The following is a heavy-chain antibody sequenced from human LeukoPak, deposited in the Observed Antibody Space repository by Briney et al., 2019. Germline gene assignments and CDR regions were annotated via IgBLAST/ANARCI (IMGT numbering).Heavy chain of an antibody. V-gene: IGHV3-30*03. CDR3: ARDPGSRMDV. D-gene: IGHD1-14*01. Sequence: GGSVRLSCAASGFNFSSYGMHWVGQAPGKGLEWLAVISSDASNKYFADSVKGRFTISRDTSKNTLYLQMNSLRAEDTAVYYCARDPGSRMDVCGSGNTVTVSS. J-gene: IGHJ6*04. CDR1: GFNFSSYG. CDR2: ISSDASNK.